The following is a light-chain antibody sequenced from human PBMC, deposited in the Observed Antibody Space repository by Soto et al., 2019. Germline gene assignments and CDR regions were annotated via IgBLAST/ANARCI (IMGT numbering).Light chain of an antibody. Sequence: QSVLTQPTSVSGSPGQSISISCIGTSNDIGDYPYVSWYQQHPAKVPKLIIYEVSHRPSGITSRFSGSKSQNTASLTISGLQAEDEADYYCSSYSATNTLVFGSGTKVTVL. CDR3: SSYSATNTLV. V-gene: IGLV2-14*01. CDR2: EVS. J-gene: IGLJ1*01. CDR1: SNDIGDYPY.